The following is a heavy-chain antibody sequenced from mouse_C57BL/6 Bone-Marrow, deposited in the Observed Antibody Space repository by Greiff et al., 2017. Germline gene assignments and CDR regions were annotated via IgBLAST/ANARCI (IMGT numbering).Heavy chain of an antibody. D-gene: IGHD1-1*01. V-gene: IGHV1-9*01. CDR2: ILPGSGST. CDR1: GYTFTGYW. CDR3: AGGIYYYGSSYVYFDY. Sequence: VQLQQSGAELMKPGASVKLSCKATGYTFTGYWIEWVKQRPGHGLEWIGEILPGSGSTNYNEKFKGKATFTADTSSNTAYMQLSSLTTEDSAIYYCAGGIYYYGSSYVYFDYWGQGTTLTVSS. J-gene: IGHJ2*01.